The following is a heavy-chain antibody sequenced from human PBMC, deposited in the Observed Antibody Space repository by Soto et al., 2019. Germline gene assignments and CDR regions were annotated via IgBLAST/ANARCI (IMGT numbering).Heavy chain of an antibody. J-gene: IGHJ4*02. D-gene: IGHD1-20*01. CDR3: ARGLYNPFDY. V-gene: IGHV1-3*01. CDR2: INAGNGNT. Sequence: QVQLVQSGAEVKKPGASVKVSCKASGYTFTSYAMHWVRQAPGQRLEWMGWINAGNGNTKYSQKFQGRVTITRDTSASTAHMELSSLRSEDTAVYYCARGLYNPFDYWGQGTLVTVSS. CDR1: GYTFTSYA.